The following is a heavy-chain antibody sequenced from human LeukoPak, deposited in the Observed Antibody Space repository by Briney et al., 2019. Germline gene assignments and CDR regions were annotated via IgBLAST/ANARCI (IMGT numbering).Heavy chain of an antibody. J-gene: IGHJ5*02. D-gene: IGHD3-10*01. CDR3: ARVITMVRERWFDP. CDR1: GGSISRSYW. V-gene: IGHV4-4*02. Sequence: PSETLSLTCAVSGGSISRSYWWTWVRQPPGKGLEWIGEIYHSGSTNYNPSLNSRVTISVDKSKNQLSLGLSSMTAADTAVYYCARVITMVRERWFDPWGQGILVTVSS. CDR2: IYHSGST.